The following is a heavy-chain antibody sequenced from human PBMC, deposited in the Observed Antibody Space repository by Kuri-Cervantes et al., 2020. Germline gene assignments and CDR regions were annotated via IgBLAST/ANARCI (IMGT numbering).Heavy chain of an antibody. CDR1: GFTFSSYW. CDR2: IKQDGSEK. CDR3: ARGPRVVVVPAADSWFDP. D-gene: IGHD2-2*01. J-gene: IGHJ5*02. Sequence: GGSLRLSCAASGFTFSSYWVSWVRQAPGKGLEWVANIKQDGSEKYYVDSVKGRFTISRDNSKNSLYLQMNSLRAEDTAVYYCARGPRVVVVPAADSWFDPWGQGTLVTVSS. V-gene: IGHV3-7*01.